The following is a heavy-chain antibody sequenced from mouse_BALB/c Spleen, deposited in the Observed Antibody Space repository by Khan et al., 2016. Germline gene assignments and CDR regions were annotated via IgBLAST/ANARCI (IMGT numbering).Heavy chain of an antibody. Sequence: QVRLQQSGPELVRPGVSVKISCKGSGYTFTDYAMHWVKKSHAKSLEWIGVISTYYGNTNYNQKFKGKATMTVDKSSSTAYMELARLTSDDSAIYYCARWNGNIAMDYLGQGTSVTVSS. V-gene: IGHV1S137*01. J-gene: IGHJ4*01. CDR2: ISTYYGNT. D-gene: IGHD2-1*01. CDR1: GYTFTDYA. CDR3: ARWNGNIAMDY.